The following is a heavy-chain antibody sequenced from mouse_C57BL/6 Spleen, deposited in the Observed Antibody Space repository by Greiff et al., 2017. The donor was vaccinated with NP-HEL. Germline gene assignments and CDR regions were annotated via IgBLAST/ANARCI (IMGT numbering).Heavy chain of an antibody. D-gene: IGHD1-1*02. V-gene: IGHV1-19*01. J-gene: IGHJ4*01. CDR2: INPYNGGT. CDR1: GYTFTDYY. CDR3: AYVTTRAMDY. Sequence: VQLQQSGPVLVKPGASVKMSCKASGYTFTDYYMNWVKQSHGKSLEWIGVINPYNGGTSYNQKFKGKATLTVDKSSSTAYMELNSLTSEDSAVYYCAYVTTRAMDYWGQGTSVTVSS.